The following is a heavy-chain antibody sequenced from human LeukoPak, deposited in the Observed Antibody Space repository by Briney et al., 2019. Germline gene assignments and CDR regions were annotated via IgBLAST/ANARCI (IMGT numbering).Heavy chain of an antibody. CDR2: IYPGDSDT. CDR3: ARSQTWYYYDSSGYYETPYDFDY. V-gene: IGHV5-51*01. J-gene: IGHJ4*02. Sequence: GESLKISCKGSGYSFTSYWIGWVRQMPGKGLEWMGIIYPGDSDTRYSPSFQGQVTISADKSISTAYLQRSSLKASDTAMYYCARSQTWYYYDSSGYYETPYDFDYWGQGTLVTVSS. D-gene: IGHD3-22*01. CDR1: GYSFTSYW.